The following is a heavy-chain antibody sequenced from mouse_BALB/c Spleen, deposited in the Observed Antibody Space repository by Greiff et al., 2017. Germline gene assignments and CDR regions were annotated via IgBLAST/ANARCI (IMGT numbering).Heavy chain of an antibody. J-gene: IGHJ2*01. CDR3: ARDGNYVDD. CDR2: IDPANGNT. CDR1: GFNIKDSY. V-gene: IGHV14-3*02. D-gene: IGHD2-1*01. Sequence: VQLQQSGAELVKPGASVKLSCTASGFNIKDSYMHWVKQSPEKGLEWIGRIDPANGNTKYDPKFQGKDTITADTASNTAYLQLSSLTSEDTAVYYCARDGNYVDDWGEGTTLTVSS.